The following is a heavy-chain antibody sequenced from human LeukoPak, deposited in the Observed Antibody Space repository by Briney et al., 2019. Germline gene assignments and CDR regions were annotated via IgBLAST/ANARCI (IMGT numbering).Heavy chain of an antibody. CDR1: EFTFSSYW. CDR3: ARVFGAGYTDY. J-gene: IGHJ4*02. CDR2: IKQDGSEK. D-gene: IGHD5-18*01. Sequence: GGSLRLSCAASEFTFSSYWMSWVRQAPGKGLEWVASIKQDGSEKYYVDSVKGRVTISRDNAKNSLYLQMNSLRAEDTAVYYCARVFGAGYTDYWGQGTLVTVSS. V-gene: IGHV3-7*01.